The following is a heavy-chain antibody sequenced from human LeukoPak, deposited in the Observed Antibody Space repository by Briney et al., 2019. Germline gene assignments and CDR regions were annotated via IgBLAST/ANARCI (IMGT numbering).Heavy chain of an antibody. D-gene: IGHD5-24*01. CDR3: AREARRDGYNY. V-gene: IGHV4-30-2*01. CDR1: GGSISSGGYS. CDR2: IYHSGST. Sequence: SETLSLTCAVSGGSISSGGYSWSWIRQPPGKGLEWIGYIYHSGSTYYNPSLKSRVTISVDRSKNQFSLKLSSVTAADTAVYYCAREARRDGYNYWGQGTLVTVSS. J-gene: IGHJ4*02.